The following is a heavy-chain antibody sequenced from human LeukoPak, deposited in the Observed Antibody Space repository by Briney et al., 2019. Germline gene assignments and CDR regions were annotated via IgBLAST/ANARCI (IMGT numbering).Heavy chain of an antibody. D-gene: IGHD2-2*01. V-gene: IGHV4-39*01. CDR1: GGSITSSSYF. CDR2: LDYRGNP. CDR3: ARLQKYQLLFGYYDY. J-gene: IGHJ4*02. Sequence: SETLSLTCTVSGGSITSSSYFWGWIRQPPGRGGEGFGSLDYRGNPYSTPSLKSRVAISVDTSKNQFSLKLSSVTATDTAVYYCARLQKYQLLFGYYDYWGQGTLVTVSS.